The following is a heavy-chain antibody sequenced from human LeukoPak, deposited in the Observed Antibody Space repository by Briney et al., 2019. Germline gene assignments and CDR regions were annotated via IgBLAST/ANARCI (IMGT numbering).Heavy chain of an antibody. V-gene: IGHV3-23*01. CDR1: GFTFSASV. CDR2: INLNGDTT. J-gene: IGHJ4*02. D-gene: IGHD6-19*01. CDR3: ARRSPTGGGWGAFDY. Sequence: GGSLSLSCAASGFTFSASVMNWVRQAPGKGLEWVSTINLNGDTTYYADSVKGRFTISRDNSKNTLFLQMNSLRAEDTAVYYCARRSPTGGGWGAFDYWGQGTLVTVSS.